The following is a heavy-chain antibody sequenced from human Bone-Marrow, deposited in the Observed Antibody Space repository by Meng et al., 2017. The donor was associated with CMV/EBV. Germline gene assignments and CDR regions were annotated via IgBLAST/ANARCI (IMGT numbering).Heavy chain of an antibody. CDR1: GGSISSSSYY. Sequence: GSLRLSCTVSGGSISSSSYYWGWIRQPPGKGLEWIGSIYYSGSTYYNPSLKSRVTISVDTSKNQFSLKLSSVTAADTAVYYCASLQRGSSWYLVYWGQGTLVTVSS. V-gene: IGHV4-39*01. CDR2: IYYSGST. J-gene: IGHJ4*02. CDR3: ASLQRGSSWYLVY. D-gene: IGHD6-13*01.